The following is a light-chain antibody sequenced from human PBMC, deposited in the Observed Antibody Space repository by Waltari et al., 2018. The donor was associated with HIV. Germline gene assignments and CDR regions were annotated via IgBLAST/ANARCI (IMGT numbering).Light chain of an antibody. CDR3: QQYNNWPPYT. V-gene: IGKV3-15*01. Sequence: EVVVTQSPSTLSLSPGESATISCRTSQSVGSNFAWYRQKPGQAPRLLMFGISKRAAGFPARFSGSGYGTEFTLTISSLQPEDVGIYYCQQYNNWPPYTFGQGTNLEIK. CDR2: GIS. CDR1: QSVGSN. J-gene: IGKJ2*01.